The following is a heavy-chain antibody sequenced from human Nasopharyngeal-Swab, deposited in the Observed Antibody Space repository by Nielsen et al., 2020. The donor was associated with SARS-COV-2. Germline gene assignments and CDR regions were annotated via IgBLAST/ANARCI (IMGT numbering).Heavy chain of an antibody. CDR3: ARAGDAYDFWSGYPDYYGMDV. J-gene: IGHJ6*02. CDR2: IYYSGST. D-gene: IGHD3-3*01. CDR1: GGSISSSSYY. V-gene: IGHV4-39*01. Sequence: SETLSLTCTVSGGSISSSSYYWGWIRQPPGKGLEWLGSIYYSGSTYYNPSLKSRVTISVDTSKNQFSLKLSSVTAADTAVYYCARAGDAYDFWSGYPDYYGMDVWGQGTTVTVSS.